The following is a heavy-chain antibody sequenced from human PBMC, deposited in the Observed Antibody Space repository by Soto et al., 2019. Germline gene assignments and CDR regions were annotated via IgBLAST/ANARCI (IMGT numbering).Heavy chain of an antibody. Sequence: GESLTISCKGSGYSFTSYWIGWVRQMPGKGLEWMGIIYPRDSDTRYSPSFQGQVTISADKSISTAYLRWSSLKASDTAMYYCATLYFYDRQGTMDVWGQGTTVTVSS. CDR1: GYSFTSYW. CDR3: ATLYFYDRQGTMDV. V-gene: IGHV5-51*01. D-gene: IGHD3-22*01. CDR2: IYPRDSDT. J-gene: IGHJ6*02.